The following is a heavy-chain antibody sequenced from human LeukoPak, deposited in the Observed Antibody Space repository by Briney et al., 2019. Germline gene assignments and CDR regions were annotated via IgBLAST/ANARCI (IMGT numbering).Heavy chain of an antibody. J-gene: IGHJ4*02. V-gene: IGHV4-59*11. CDR3: ASFRKGNFDY. CDR1: GGSISSHY. CDR2: IYYSGST. Sequence: SETLSLTCTVSGGSISSHYWSWIRQPPGKGLEWIGYIYYSGSTNYNPSLKSRVTISVDTSKNQFSLKLSSVTAADTAVYYCASFRKGNFDYWGQGTLVTVSS.